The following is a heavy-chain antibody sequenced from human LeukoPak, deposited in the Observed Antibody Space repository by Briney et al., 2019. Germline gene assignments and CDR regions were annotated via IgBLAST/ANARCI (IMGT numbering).Heavy chain of an antibody. J-gene: IGHJ4*02. V-gene: IGHV3-30*02. CDR3: AKDRVWGPAAFDY. Sequence: GGSLRLSCAASGFTFSSYGMHWVRQVPGKGLEWVAFIRYDGSNKYYADSVKGRFTISRDNSKNTLYLQMNSLRAEDTAVYYCAKDRVWGPAAFDYWGQGTLVTVSS. CDR1: GFTFSSYG. CDR2: IRYDGSNK. D-gene: IGHD2-2*01.